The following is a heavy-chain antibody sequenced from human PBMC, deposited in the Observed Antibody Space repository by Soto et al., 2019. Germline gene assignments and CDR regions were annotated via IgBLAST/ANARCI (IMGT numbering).Heavy chain of an antibody. CDR2: ISYDGSNK. J-gene: IGHJ4*02. V-gene: IGHV3-30*03. Sequence: QVQLVESGGGVVQPGRSLRLSCAASGFTFSSSGMHWVRLAPGKGLEWVAAISYDGSNKYYADSVKGRFTISRDSSKNTLSLQMNSLRTEDTAMYYCARSGEQQLTRWGFDHWGQGTLVTVSS. CDR3: ARSGEQQLTRWGFDH. D-gene: IGHD3-10*01. CDR1: GFTFSSSG.